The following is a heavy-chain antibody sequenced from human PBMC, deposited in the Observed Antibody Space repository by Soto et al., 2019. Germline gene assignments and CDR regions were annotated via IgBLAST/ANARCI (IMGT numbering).Heavy chain of an antibody. Sequence: SETLSLTCTVSGDSISSSNYYWAWIRQPPGKGLEWIGSIYYSESSHYRGSTYYNPSLKSRVTISVDTSKNQLFLKLSSVTASIIAVYYCARAGDWAQPDDSSAQVYWGQAAPVTVSS. CDR1: GDSISSSNYY. D-gene: IGHD3-22*01. J-gene: IGHJ4*02. CDR2: IYYSESSHYRGST. V-gene: IGHV4-39*01. CDR3: ARAGDWAQPDDSSAQVY.